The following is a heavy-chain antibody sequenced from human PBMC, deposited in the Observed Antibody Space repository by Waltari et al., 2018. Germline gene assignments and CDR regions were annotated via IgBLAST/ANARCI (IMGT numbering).Heavy chain of an antibody. CDR3: ARGPLRITIFGVVTRGYAFDI. D-gene: IGHD3-3*01. V-gene: IGHV4-34*01. Sequence: QVQLQQWGAGLLKPSETLSLTCAVYGGSFSGYYWSWIRQPPGKGLEWIGEINHSGSTNYNPSLKSRVTISVDTSKNQFSLKLSSVTAADTAVYYCARGPLRITIFGVVTRGYAFDIWGQGTMVTVSS. J-gene: IGHJ3*02. CDR2: INHSGST. CDR1: GGSFSGYY.